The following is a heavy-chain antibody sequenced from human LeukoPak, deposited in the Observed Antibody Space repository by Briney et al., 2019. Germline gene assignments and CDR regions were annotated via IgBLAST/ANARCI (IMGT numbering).Heavy chain of an antibody. J-gene: IGHJ6*02. CDR2: INPNSGGT. Sequence: ASVKVSCKASGYTFTGYYMHWVRQAPGQGLEWMGWINPNSGGTNYAQKFQGRVTMTRDTSISTAYMELSRLRSDGTAVYYCARVKEYSYGMDVWGQGTTVTVSS. D-gene: IGHD2/OR15-2a*01. CDR1: GYTFTGYY. CDR3: ARVKEYSYGMDV. V-gene: IGHV1-2*02.